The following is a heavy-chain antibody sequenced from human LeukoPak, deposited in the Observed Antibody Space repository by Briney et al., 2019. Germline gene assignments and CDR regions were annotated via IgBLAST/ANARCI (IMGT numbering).Heavy chain of an antibody. CDR1: GGPFRGFF. D-gene: IGHD5-24*01. CDR3: ARARRDGYNFIGWFDP. J-gene: IGHJ5*02. Sequence: PSETLSLTCAVYGGPFRGFFWSWIRQAPGKGLEWIGEISHSGSSNYNPSLKSRITISVDTSKSQFSLRLSSVTAADTAVYYCARARRDGYNFIGWFDPWGQGTLVTVSS. V-gene: IGHV4-34*10. CDR2: ISHSGSS.